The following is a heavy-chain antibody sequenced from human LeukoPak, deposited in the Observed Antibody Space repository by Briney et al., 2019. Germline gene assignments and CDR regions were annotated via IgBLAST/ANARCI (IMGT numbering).Heavy chain of an antibody. V-gene: IGHV1-46*03. CDR3: ACVVRGAFDI. J-gene: IGHJ3*02. CDR1: GFTFTSYY. CDR2: INPSGGST. D-gene: IGHD2-21*01. Sequence: ASVKVSCKASGFTFTSYYMHWVRHAPGQGLEWMGIINPSGGSTSYPQKFQGRVTMTRDTSTSTVYMELSSLRSEDTAVYYCACVVRGAFDIWGQGTLVTVSS.